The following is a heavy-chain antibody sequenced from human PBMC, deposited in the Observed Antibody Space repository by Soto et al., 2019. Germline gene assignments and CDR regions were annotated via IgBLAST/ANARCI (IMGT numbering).Heavy chain of an antibody. CDR3: ARHFPYSSSWYYFDS. CDR2: IYYSGST. CDR1: GDSISRYY. V-gene: IGHV4-59*08. D-gene: IGHD6-13*01. J-gene: IGHJ4*02. Sequence: QVQLQESGPGLVKPSETLSLTCTVSGDSISRYYWSWIRQPPGKGLEWIGYIYYSGSTNYNPSLKRRVTISVDTSKTQFSLKLSSVTAADTAMYYCARHFPYSSSWYYFDSWGQGTLVTVSS.